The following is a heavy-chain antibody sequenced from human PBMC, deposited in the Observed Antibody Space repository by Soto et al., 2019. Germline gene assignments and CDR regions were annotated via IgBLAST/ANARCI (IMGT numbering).Heavy chain of an antibody. D-gene: IGHD3-3*01. J-gene: IGHJ6*03. Sequence: GGSLRLSCAASGFTFSSYWMSWVRQAPGKGLEWVANIKQDGSEKYYVDSVKGRFTISRDNAKNSLYLQMNSLRAEDTAVYYCARNSANYDFWSGYYYYYYMDVGGKGTTVTVSS. CDR1: GFTFSSYW. CDR3: ARNSANYDFWSGYYYYYYMDV. CDR2: IKQDGSEK. V-gene: IGHV3-7*01.